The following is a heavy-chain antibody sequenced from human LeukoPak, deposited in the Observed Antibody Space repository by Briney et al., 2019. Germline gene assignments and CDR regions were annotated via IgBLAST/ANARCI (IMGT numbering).Heavy chain of an antibody. V-gene: IGHV3-23*01. Sequence: PGGSLRLSCAASGFTFSSYAMSWVRQAPGKGLEWVSAISGSGGSTYYADSVKGRFTISRDNSKNTLCLQMNSLRAEDTAVYYCAKDRWAWSLLNLFDYWGQGTLVTVSS. CDR1: GFTFSSYA. CDR3: AKDRWAWSLLNLFDY. J-gene: IGHJ4*02. D-gene: IGHD1-1*01. CDR2: ISGSGGST.